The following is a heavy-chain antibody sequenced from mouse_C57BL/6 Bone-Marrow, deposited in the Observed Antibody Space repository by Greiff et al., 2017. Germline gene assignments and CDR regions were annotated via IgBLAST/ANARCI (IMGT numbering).Heavy chain of an antibody. Sequence: EVLLVESGGGLVKPGGSLTLSCAASGFTFTSYAMYWVRQTPEKSLEWVATISDGSGYTYYPDNVKGRFTISRDNATNNLYLQMSHLKSEDTAMYYCARGRYSNFYFDYWGKGTTLTVAS. V-gene: IGHV5-4*01. CDR2: ISDGSGYT. J-gene: IGHJ2*01. D-gene: IGHD2-5*01. CDR1: GFTFTSYA. CDR3: ARGRYSNFYFDY.